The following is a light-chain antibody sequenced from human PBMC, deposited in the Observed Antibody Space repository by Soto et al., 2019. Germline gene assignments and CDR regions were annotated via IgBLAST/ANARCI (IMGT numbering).Light chain of an antibody. CDR3: QQTYSTWT. V-gene: IGKV1-39*01. J-gene: IGKJ1*01. CDR1: QTVRRY. Sequence: IQMTQSPSPLSASVGDRVTITCRASQTVRRYLNWYQQKPGKAPKLLIYAVSTLQNGVPSRFSGSGSGTDFTLTISSLQPEDFATYYCQQTYSTWTFGQGTKVDIK. CDR2: AVS.